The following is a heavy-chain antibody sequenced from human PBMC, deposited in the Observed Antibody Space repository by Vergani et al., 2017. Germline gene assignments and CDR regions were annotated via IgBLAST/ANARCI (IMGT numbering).Heavy chain of an antibody. CDR2: TYHSGST. CDR1: GGSISSSNW. J-gene: IGHJ4*02. D-gene: IGHD3-10*01. V-gene: IGHV4-4*03. CDR3: ARAGGSGSYPHGDFYY. Sequence: QVQLQESGPGLVKPPGTLSLTCAVSGGSISSSNWWSWVRQPPGKGLEWIGETYHSGSTNYNPSLKSRVTISVDKSKNQFSLKLSSVTAADTAVYYCARAGGSGSYPHGDFYYWGQGTLVTVSS.